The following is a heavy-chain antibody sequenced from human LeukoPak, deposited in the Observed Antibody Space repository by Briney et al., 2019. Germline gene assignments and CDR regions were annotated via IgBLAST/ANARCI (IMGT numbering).Heavy chain of an antibody. CDR3: ARGPNPFAVAGYFDY. CDR1: GYTFTSYD. J-gene: IGHJ4*02. D-gene: IGHD6-19*01. V-gene: IGHV1-8*01. CDR2: MNPNSGNT. Sequence: GASVKVSCKASGYTFTSYDINWVRQANGQGLEWMGWMNPNSGNTGYAQKFQGRVTMTRNTSISTAYMELSSLRSEDTAVYYCARGPNPFAVAGYFDYWGQGTLVTVSS.